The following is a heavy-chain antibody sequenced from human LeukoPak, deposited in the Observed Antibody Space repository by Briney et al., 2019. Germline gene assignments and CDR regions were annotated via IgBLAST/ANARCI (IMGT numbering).Heavy chain of an antibody. D-gene: IGHD3-10*01. CDR2: IHPRSGET. J-gene: IGHJ4*02. CDR3: ARDGEYGTGSYYRGCFDY. Sequence: ASVKVSFKASGYSFTAFYIHWVRQAPGQGLEWMGWIHPRSGETNYAYKFRGRVTMTRDTSISTTYMDLGSLGFDDTAVYYCARDGEYGTGSYYRGCFDYWGQGTLVTVSS. CDR1: GYSFTAFY. V-gene: IGHV1-2*02.